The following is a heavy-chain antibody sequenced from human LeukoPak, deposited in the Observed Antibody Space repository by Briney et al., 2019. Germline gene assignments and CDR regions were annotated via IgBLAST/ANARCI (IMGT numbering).Heavy chain of an antibody. CDR1: GFTFSPYA. CDR3: ARGPITMIVVVMYYFDY. J-gene: IGHJ4*02. V-gene: IGHV3-30*03. D-gene: IGHD3-22*01. Sequence: PGGSLRLSCAASGFTFSPYAMHWVRQAPGKGLEWVALISYDGSTQQYADSVKGRFTISGDKSKNTLYLQMNSLRAEDTAVYYCARGPITMIVVVMYYFDYWGQGTLVTVSS. CDR2: ISYDGSTQ.